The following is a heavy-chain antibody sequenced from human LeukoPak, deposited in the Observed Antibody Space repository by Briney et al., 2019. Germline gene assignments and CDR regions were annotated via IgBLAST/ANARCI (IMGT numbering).Heavy chain of an antibody. J-gene: IGHJ1*01. CDR3: ARYGDSGSYQGYFQH. CDR1: GFTFSSYS. V-gene: IGHV3-21*01. Sequence: PGGSLRLSCAASGFTFSSYSMNWVRQAPGKGLEWVSSISSSSSYIYYAGSVKGRFTISRDNAKNSLYLQMNSLRAEDTAVYYCARYGDSGSYQGYFQHWGQGTLVTVSS. CDR2: ISSSSSYI. D-gene: IGHD1-26*01.